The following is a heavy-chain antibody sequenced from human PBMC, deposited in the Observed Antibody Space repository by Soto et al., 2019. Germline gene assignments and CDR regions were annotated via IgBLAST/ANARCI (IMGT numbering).Heavy chain of an antibody. CDR2: ISACNGNT. D-gene: IGHD1-1*01. J-gene: IGHJ4*02. CDR3: ARDHPERWLQLPAGSY. Sequence: GASVKVSCKASGYTFTSYGISWVRQAPGQGLEWMGWISACNGNTNYAQKLQGRVTMTTDTSTSTAYMELRSLRSDDTAVYYCARDHPERWLQLPAGSYWGQGTLVTVSS. CDR1: GYTFTSYG. V-gene: IGHV1-18*04.